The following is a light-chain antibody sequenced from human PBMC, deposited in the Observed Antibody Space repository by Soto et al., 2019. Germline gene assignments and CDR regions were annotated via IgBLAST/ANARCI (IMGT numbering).Light chain of an antibody. V-gene: IGLV3-21*02. CDR3: QVWDSSSDHVI. J-gene: IGLJ2*01. CDR2: DDN. CDR1: NFGSKS. Sequence: SYELTQPPSVSVAPGQTARITCGGNNFGSKSVHWYQQKPGQAPVLVVYDDNDRPSGIPERFSGSNSGNTATLTISRVEAGDEADYYCQVWDSSSDHVIFGGGTKLTVL.